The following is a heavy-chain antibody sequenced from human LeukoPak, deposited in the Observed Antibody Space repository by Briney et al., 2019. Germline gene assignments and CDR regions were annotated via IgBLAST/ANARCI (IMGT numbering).Heavy chain of an antibody. V-gene: IGHV4-39*01. Sequence: SETLSLTCTVSGGSISSSSYYWGWIRQPPGKGLEWIGSIYYSGSTYYNPSLKSRVTISVDTSKNQFSLKLSSVTAADTAVYYCARGGGIAARDYFDYWGQGILVTVSS. CDR1: GGSISSSSYY. J-gene: IGHJ4*02. D-gene: IGHD6-6*01. CDR3: ARGGGIAARDYFDY. CDR2: IYYSGST.